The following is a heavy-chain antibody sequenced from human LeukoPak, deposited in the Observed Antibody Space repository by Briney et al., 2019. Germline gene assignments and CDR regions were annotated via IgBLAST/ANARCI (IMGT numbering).Heavy chain of an antibody. CDR3: ATERPRGYCSSTSCLYYFDY. V-gene: IGHV1-46*01. Sequence: ASVKVSCKASGYTFTSYYMHWVRQAPGQGLEWMGIINPSGGSTSYAQKFQGRVTMTEDTSTDTAYMELSSLRSEDTAVYYCATERPRGYCSSTSCLYYFDYWGQGTLVTVSS. D-gene: IGHD2-2*01. CDR2: INPSGGST. CDR1: GYTFTSYY. J-gene: IGHJ4*02.